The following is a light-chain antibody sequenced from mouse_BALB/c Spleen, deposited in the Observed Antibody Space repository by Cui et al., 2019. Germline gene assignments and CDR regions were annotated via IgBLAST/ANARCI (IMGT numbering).Light chain of an antibody. Sequence: DIVMSPYPSSLDVSVGEKVTMSCKSSQSLLYSRNQKNTLAWYQQKTGQSPKLLFYCASTRESGVPYCFTGSGSGTDFTLTISSVKAEDLAVYYCQQYYSYPPWTFGGGTKLEIK. CDR3: QQYYSYPPWT. J-gene: IGKJ1*01. V-gene: IGKV8-30*01. CDR2: CAS. CDR1: QSLLYSRNQKNT.